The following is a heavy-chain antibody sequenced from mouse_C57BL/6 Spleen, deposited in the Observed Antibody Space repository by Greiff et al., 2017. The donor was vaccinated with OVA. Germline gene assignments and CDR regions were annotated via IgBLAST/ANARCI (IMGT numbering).Heavy chain of an antibody. CDR1: GYAFSSSW. CDR2: IYPGDGDT. CDR3: ARGSTVYYYAMDY. V-gene: IGHV1-82*01. J-gene: IGHJ4*01. Sequence: VQLQQSGPELVKPGASVKISCKASGYAFSSSWMNWVKQRPGKGLEWIGRIYPGDGDTNYNGKFKGKATLTADKSSSTAYMQLSSLTSEDSAVYFCARGSTVYYYAMDYWGQGTSVTVSS. D-gene: IGHD5-1*01.